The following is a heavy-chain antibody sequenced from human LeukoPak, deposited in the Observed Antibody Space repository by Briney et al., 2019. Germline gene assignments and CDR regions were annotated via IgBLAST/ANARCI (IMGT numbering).Heavy chain of an antibody. J-gene: IGHJ4*02. CDR2: IYTSGRT. CDR3: ARARVIPASFDD. V-gene: IGHV4-61*02. Sequence: SQTLSLTCTVSGGSITFDSYYWTWIRQPAGKGLEWIGRIYTSGRTFYNPSLKSRVTISMDTSMNQFSLRLNSVTAADTAVYYCARARVIPASFDDWGQGALVTVSS. D-gene: IGHD3-16*02. CDR1: GGSITFDSYY.